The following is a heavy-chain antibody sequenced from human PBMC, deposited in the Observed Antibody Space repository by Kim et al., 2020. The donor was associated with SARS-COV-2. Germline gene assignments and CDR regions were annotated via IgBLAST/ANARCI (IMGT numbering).Heavy chain of an antibody. D-gene: IGHD3-9*01. CDR2: IIPIFGTA. CDR3: ARDRGRGDILTGSKGSYYGMDV. V-gene: IGHV1-69*13. J-gene: IGHJ6*02. Sequence: SVKVSCKASGGTFSSYAISWVRQAPGQGLEWMGGIIPIFGTANYAQKFQGRVTITADESTSTAYMELSSLRSEDTAVYYCARDRGRGDILTGSKGSYYGMDVWGQGTTVTVSS. CDR1: GGTFSSYA.